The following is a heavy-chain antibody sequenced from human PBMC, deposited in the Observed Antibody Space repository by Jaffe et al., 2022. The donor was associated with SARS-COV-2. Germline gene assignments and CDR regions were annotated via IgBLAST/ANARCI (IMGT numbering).Heavy chain of an antibody. CDR1: GFTFSSYA. J-gene: IGHJ4*02. CDR3: ARDSAIAVAGTVADY. D-gene: IGHD6-19*01. V-gene: IGHV3-30-3*01. Sequence: QVQLVESGGGVVQPGRSLRLSCAASGFTFSSYAMHWVRQAPGKGLEWVAVISYDGSNKYYADSVKGRFTISRDNSKNTLYLQMNSLRAEDTAVYYCARDSAIAVAGTVADYWGQGTLVTVSS. CDR2: ISYDGSNK.